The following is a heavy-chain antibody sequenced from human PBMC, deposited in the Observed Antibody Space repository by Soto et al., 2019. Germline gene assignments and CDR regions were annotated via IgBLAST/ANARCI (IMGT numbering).Heavy chain of an antibody. Sequence: QVQLQQWGAGLLKPSETLSLTCAVYGGSFSGYYWSWIRQPPGKGLEWIGEINHSGSTNYNPSLKIRVPITVDTSKNQFSLKLSSGTAADRAVYYCAILTFRAAAGIDYWGQGPLVTVSS. D-gene: IGHD6-13*01. J-gene: IGHJ4*02. V-gene: IGHV4-34*01. CDR3: AILTFRAAAGIDY. CDR1: GGSFSGYY. CDR2: INHSGST.